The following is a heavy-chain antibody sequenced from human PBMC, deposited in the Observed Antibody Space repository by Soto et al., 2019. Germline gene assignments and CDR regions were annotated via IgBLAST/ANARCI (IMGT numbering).Heavy chain of an antibody. V-gene: IGHV1-46*01. D-gene: IGHD5-18*01. CDR2: INPSGGST. CDR1: GSTYTSNN. J-gene: IGHJ6*02. Sequence: ASEKDTYKESGSTYTSNNMYRLRQAPGQGNARKGIINPSGGSTSYAQKFQGRVTMTRDTSTSTVYMELSSLRSEDTAVYYCARQDQSIGDTAMPIEGYYYYGMDVWGQGSTVTVSS. CDR3: ARQDQSIGDTAMPIEGYYYYGMDV.